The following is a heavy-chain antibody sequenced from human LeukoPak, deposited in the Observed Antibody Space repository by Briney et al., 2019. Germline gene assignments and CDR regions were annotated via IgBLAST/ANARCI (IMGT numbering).Heavy chain of an antibody. Sequence: SETLSLTCIVSGGSISGYYWNWIRQPAGKGLEWIGRMYTSGSTNYNPSPRSRVTMSVDTSKNQFSLRLSSVTAADTAVYYCARGGYYGSGSYTVDVWGKGTTVTVSS. D-gene: IGHD3-10*01. V-gene: IGHV4-4*07. CDR3: ARGGYYGSGSYTVDV. CDR2: MYTSGST. CDR1: GGSISGYY. J-gene: IGHJ6*04.